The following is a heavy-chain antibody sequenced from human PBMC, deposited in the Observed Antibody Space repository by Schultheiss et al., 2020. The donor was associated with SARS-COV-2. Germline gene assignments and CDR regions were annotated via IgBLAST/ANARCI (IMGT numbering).Heavy chain of an antibody. V-gene: IGHV3-48*03. CDR3: ARNAARLITRAQFDY. Sequence: GGSPRLSCAASGFTFSSYEMNWVRQAPGKGLEWVSYISSSGSTIYYADSVKGRFTISRDNAKNSLYLQMNSLRAEDTAVYYCARNAARLITRAQFDYWGQGTLVTVSS. CDR1: GFTFSSYE. J-gene: IGHJ4*02. CDR2: ISSSGSTI. D-gene: IGHD6-6*01.